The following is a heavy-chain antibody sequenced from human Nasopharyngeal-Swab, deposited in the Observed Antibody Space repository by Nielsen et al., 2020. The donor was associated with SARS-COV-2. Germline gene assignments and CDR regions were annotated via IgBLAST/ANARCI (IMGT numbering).Heavy chain of an antibody. D-gene: IGHD6-13*01. V-gene: IGHV3-7*01. CDR1: GFTFSRYP. CDR2: INQDGSEK. CDR3: VRLSIATAGVDY. Sequence: GESLKISCTASGFTFSRYPMSWVRQAPGKGLEWVANINQDGSEKYYLDSVEGRFTISRDNPKNSLYLQMNSLRAEDTAVFYCVRLSIATAGVDYWGQGTLVTVSS. J-gene: IGHJ4*02.